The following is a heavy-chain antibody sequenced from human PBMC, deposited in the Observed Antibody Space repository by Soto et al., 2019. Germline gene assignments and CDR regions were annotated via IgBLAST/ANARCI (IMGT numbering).Heavy chain of an antibody. D-gene: IGHD2-15*01. CDR2: IYYSGST. CDR1: GGSIISGGYY. J-gene: IGHJ6*02. Sequence: SEALSLTCTVSGGSIISGGYYWSWIRQHPGKGLEWIVYIYYSGSTYYNPSLKSRVTISVDTSKNQFSLKLSSVTAADTAVYYCARVGYCSGGSCHNYYYGMDVWGQGTTVTVSS. CDR3: ARVGYCSGGSCHNYYYGMDV. V-gene: IGHV4-31*03.